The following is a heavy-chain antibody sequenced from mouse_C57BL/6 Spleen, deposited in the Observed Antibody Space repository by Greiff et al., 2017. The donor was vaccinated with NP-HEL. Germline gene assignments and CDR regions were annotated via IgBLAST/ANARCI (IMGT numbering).Heavy chain of an antibody. CDR2: ISDGGSYT. CDR1: GFTFSSYA. V-gene: IGHV5-4*01. D-gene: IGHD1-1*01. J-gene: IGHJ3*01. Sequence: EVKLMESGGGLVKPGGSLKLSCAASGFTFSSYAMSWVRQTPEKRLEWVATISDGGSYTYYPDNVKGRFTISRDNAKNNLYLQMSHLKSEDTAMYYCARDKDGSSWAWFAYWGQGTLVTVSA. CDR3: ARDKDGSSWAWFAY.